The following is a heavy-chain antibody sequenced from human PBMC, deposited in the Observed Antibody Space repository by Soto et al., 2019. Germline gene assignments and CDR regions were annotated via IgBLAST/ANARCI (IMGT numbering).Heavy chain of an antibody. CDR2: IYYTGRT. CDR1: GDSVDTYY. J-gene: IGHJ2*01. D-gene: IGHD1-26*01. V-gene: IGHV4-59*02. Sequence: QVQLQESGPGLVKPSETLSLTCTVSGDSVDTYYWSWFRQPPGKGLEWIGYIYYTGRTSYTPSLKSRVTISIDRSMNQFSLSLASVIAADTAVYFCARKLGIGLDLWGRVILVGVSS. CDR3: ARKLGIGLDL.